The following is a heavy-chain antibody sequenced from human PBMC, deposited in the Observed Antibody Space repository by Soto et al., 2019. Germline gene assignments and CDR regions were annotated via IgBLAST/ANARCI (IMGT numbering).Heavy chain of an antibody. D-gene: IGHD6-13*01. CDR3: ARVFSSSWYYYYGMGV. CDR2: TYYRSKWYN. V-gene: IGHV6-1*01. CDR1: GDSVSSNSAA. J-gene: IGHJ6*04. Sequence: SQTLSLTCAIPGDSVSSNSAAWNWIRQSPSSGLEWLGRTYYRSKWYNDYAVSVKSRITINPDTSKNQFSLQLNSVTPEDTAVYYCARVFSSSWYYYYGMGVWGKGTTVTVST.